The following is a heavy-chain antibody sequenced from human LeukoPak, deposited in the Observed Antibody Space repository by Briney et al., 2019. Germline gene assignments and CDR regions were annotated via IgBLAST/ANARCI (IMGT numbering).Heavy chain of an antibody. D-gene: IGHD3-22*01. Sequence: GGSLRLSCAASGFTFSNYAMSWVRQAPGKGLEWVSAISGSGGTTYYADSVKGRFTVSRDNSKNTLYLQVNSLRAEDTAVYYCARVGYYSDSTGYFSYYFDYWGQGTLVTVSS. CDR3: ARVGYYSDSTGYFSYYFDY. CDR1: GFTFSNYA. J-gene: IGHJ4*02. V-gene: IGHV3-23*01. CDR2: ISGSGGTT.